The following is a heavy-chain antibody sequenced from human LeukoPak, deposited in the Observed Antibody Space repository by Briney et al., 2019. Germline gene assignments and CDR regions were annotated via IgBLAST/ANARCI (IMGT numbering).Heavy chain of an antibody. Sequence: GGSLRLSCAASGFTFSSYSMNWVRQAPGKGLEWVSSISSSGSYIYYADSVKGRFTISRDNAKNSLYLQMNSLRAEDTAVYYCARDVDTAMARGMDVWGQGTTVTVSS. CDR2: ISSSGSYI. V-gene: IGHV3-21*01. D-gene: IGHD5-18*01. J-gene: IGHJ6*02. CDR1: GFTFSSYS. CDR3: ARDVDTAMARGMDV.